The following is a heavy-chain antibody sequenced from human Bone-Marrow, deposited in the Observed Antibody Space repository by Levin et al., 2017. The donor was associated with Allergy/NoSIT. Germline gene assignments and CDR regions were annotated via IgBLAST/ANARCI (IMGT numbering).Heavy chain of an antibody. CDR2: INHSGST. V-gene: IGHV4-34*01. Sequence: PSETLSLTCAVYGGSFSGYYWSWIRQPPGKGLEWIGEINHSGSTNYNPSLKSRVTISVDTSKNQFSLKLSSVTAADTAVYYCARGRDIVVVPAAMRSWFDPWGQGTLVTVSS. D-gene: IGHD2-2*01. CDR3: ARGRDIVVVPAAMRSWFDP. J-gene: IGHJ5*02. CDR1: GGSFSGYY.